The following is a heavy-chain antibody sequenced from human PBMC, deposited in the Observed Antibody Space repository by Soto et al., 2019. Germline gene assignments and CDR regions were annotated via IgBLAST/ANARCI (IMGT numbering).Heavy chain of an antibody. V-gene: IGHV1-8*01. CDR3: ARAHYNSSSWYVLMGSYYYGMDV. CDR2: MNPNSGNT. D-gene: IGHD6-13*01. Sequence: QVQLVQSGAEVKKPGASVKVSCKASGYTFPSYAINWVRQATGQGLEWMGWMNPNSGNTGYAQKFQGRVTMTRNTSISTAYMELSSLRSEDTAVYYCARAHYNSSSWYVLMGSYYYGMDVWGQGTTVTVSS. CDR1: GYTFPSYA. J-gene: IGHJ6*02.